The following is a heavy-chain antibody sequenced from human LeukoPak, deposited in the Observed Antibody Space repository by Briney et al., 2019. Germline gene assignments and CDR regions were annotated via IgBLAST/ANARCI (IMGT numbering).Heavy chain of an antibody. J-gene: IGHJ4*02. CDR2: IYTSGST. CDR3: AYGFGELLYMHY. D-gene: IGHD3-10*01. Sequence: PSETLSLTCTVSGGSISSGSYYWSWIRQPAGKGLEWIGRIYTSGSTNYNPSLKSRVTISVDTSKNQFSLKLSSVTAADTAVYYCAYGFGELLYMHYWGQGTLVTVSS. CDR1: GGSISSGSYY. V-gene: IGHV4-61*02.